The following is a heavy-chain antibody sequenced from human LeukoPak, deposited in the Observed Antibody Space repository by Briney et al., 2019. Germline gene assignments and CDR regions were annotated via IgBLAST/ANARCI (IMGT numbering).Heavy chain of an antibody. J-gene: IGHJ4*02. D-gene: IGHD4-11*01. CDR2: IYYSGST. V-gene: IGHV4-39*01. CDR1: GGSISSRRYH. Sequence: SETLSLTRSVSGGSISSRRYHWGWIRQPPAKGLEGIGSIYYSGSTYYNPSLKSRVTISVDTSKNQFSLKLSSVTAADTAVYYCARRSGYSNYDFDCRGQGTLVS. CDR3: ARRSGYSNYDFDC.